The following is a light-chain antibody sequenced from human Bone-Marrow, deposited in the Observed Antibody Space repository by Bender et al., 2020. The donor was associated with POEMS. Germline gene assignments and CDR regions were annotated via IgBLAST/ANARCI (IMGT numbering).Light chain of an antibody. CDR2: DIS. V-gene: IGLV2-14*03. CDR1: SRDVGGFNY. CDR3: CSYAGSSTYV. Sequence: QSALTQPASVSGSPGQSITISCTGTSRDVGGFNYVSWYQQHPGKAPKLMIYDISDRPSGVSSRFSGSKSGNTASLTISGLQAEDEADYYCCSYAGSSTYVFGTGTKVTVL. J-gene: IGLJ1*01.